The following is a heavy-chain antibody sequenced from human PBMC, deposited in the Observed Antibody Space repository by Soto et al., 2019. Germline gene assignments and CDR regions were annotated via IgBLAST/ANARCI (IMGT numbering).Heavy chain of an antibody. CDR2: IKQDGSEK. CDR1: GFTFSSYW. CDR3: AREEADSSADLIDP. V-gene: IGHV3-7*01. Sequence: EVQLVESGGGLVQPGGSLRLSCAASGFTFSSYWMSWVRQAPGKGLEWVANIKQDGSEKYYVDSVKGRFTISRDNAKSSLYLQMNSLRAEATAVYYCAREEADSSADLIDPWGQGTLVTVSS. D-gene: IGHD6-19*01. J-gene: IGHJ5*02.